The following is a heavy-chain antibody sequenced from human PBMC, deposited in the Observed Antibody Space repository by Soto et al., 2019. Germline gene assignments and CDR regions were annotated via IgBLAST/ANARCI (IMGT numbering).Heavy chain of an antibody. Sequence: GGSLRLSCAASGFIFSNAWINWVRQAPGKGLEWVGRVKSKTDGGTTDFAAPVKGRFAISRDDSKNMVYLEMNSLKTEDTAIYYCTTDSYMTKILVRFDDWGHGTPVTVSS. J-gene: IGHJ4*01. CDR2: VKSKTDGGTT. V-gene: IGHV3-15*07. D-gene: IGHD4-17*01. CDR3: TTDSYMTKILVRFDD. CDR1: GFIFSNAW.